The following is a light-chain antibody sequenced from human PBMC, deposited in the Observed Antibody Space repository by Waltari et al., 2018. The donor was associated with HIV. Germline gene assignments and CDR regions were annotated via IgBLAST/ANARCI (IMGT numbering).Light chain of an antibody. CDR1: SSDVGGYNY. Sequence: QSALTQPPSASGSPGQSVTIFCTGTSSDVGGYNYVSWYQQHLDKAPKLIIFEFNKRPSGVPDRFSGSKSGNTASLTVSGLQAEDEADYYCSSYAGSDSPYVFGSGTTVTVL. V-gene: IGLV2-8*01. CDR2: EFN. CDR3: SSYAGSDSPYV. J-gene: IGLJ1*01.